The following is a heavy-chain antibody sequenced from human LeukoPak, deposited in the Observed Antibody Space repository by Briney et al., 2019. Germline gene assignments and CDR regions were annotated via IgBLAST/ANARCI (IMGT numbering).Heavy chain of an antibody. D-gene: IGHD1-14*01. CDR2: ITRSGETT. J-gene: IGHJ4*02. Sequence: PGGSLRLSCAASGFTFSSYAMSWVRQAPGQGLEWVSGITRSGETTYYAESVKGRFTISRDNSKNTLYLQLNSLRAEDTAIYYCAKDQSPYGNYFDYWGQGTLVTVSS. CDR1: GFTFSSYA. CDR3: AKDQSPYGNYFDY. V-gene: IGHV3-23*01.